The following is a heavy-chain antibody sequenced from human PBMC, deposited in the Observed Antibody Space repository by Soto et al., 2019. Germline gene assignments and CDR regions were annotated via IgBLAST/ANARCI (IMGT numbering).Heavy chain of an antibody. Sequence: GASVKVSCKASGYTFTSYAMHWVRQAPGQRLEWMGWINAGNGNTKYSQKFQGRVTITRDTSASTAYMELSSLRSEDTAVYYCARDHGFLEWLTWNYFDYWGQGTLVTVSS. CDR3: ARDHGFLEWLTWNYFDY. D-gene: IGHD3-3*01. J-gene: IGHJ4*02. CDR2: INAGNGNT. V-gene: IGHV1-3*01. CDR1: GYTFTSYA.